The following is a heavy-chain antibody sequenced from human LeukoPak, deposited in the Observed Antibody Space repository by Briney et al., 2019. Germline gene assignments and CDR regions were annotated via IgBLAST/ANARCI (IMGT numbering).Heavy chain of an antibody. CDR3: AKSHHVTAIDY. Sequence: GGSLRLSCVASGFTFRNYAVHWVRQAPGKGLEWVSAISGSGGSTYYAGSVKGRFTISRDNSKNTLYLQMNSLRADDTAVYYCAKSHHVTAIDYWGQGTLVTVSS. J-gene: IGHJ4*02. V-gene: IGHV3-23*01. CDR1: GFTFRNYA. D-gene: IGHD2-21*02. CDR2: ISGSGGST.